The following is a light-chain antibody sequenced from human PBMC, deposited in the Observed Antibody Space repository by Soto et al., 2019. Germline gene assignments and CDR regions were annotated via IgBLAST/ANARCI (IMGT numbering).Light chain of an antibody. CDR3: AAWDDSLSGVV. J-gene: IGLJ2*01. Sequence: QSVLTQPPSASGTPGQRVTISCSGSSSNIGSNFIYWYQQLPGKAPKLLIYRNNERPLGVPDRFSGSKSGTSASLAISGLRSEDEADYHCAAWDDSLSGVVFGGGTKLTVL. V-gene: IGLV1-47*01. CDR2: RNN. CDR1: SSNIGSNF.